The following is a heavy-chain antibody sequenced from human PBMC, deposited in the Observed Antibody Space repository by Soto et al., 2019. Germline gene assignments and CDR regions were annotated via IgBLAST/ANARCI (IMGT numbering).Heavy chain of an antibody. CDR1: GFTFSSYS. CDR3: ARGVKYDFDI. V-gene: IGHV3-21*01. CDR2: ISTSSSYI. Sequence: GGSLRLSCAASGFTFSSYSMNWVRQAPGKGLEWVSSISTSSSYIYYADSVKGRFTISRDNAKNSLYLQMNSLRAEDTAAYYCARGVKYDFDIWGQGTMVTVSS. J-gene: IGHJ3*02.